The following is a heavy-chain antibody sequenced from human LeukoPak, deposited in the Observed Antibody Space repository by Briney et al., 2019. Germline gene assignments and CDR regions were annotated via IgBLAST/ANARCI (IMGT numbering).Heavy chain of an antibody. CDR3: ACGSGSRIPYYYGMDV. CDR2: IIPIFGTA. J-gene: IGHJ6*02. D-gene: IGHD3-10*01. CDR1: GGTFSSYA. Sequence: SVKVSCKASGGTFSSYAISWVRQAPGQGLEWMGGIIPIFGTANYAQKFQGRVTITADESTSTAYMELSSLRSEDTAVYYRACGSGSRIPYYYGMDVWGQGTTVTVSS. V-gene: IGHV1-69*13.